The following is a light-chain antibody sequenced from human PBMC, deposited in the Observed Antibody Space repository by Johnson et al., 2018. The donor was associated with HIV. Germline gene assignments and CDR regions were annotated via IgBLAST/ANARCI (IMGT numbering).Light chain of an antibody. CDR1: SSNIGNNY. V-gene: IGLV1-51*01. CDR2: DNH. J-gene: IGLJ1*01. Sequence: QSVLTQPPSVSAAPGQKVTISCSGSSSNIGNNYVSWYQQLPGTAPKLLIYDNHKRPSGIPDRFSGSKSGPSATLGITGLQPGDEADYYCRIWDSRLSVGVFGTGTKVTVL. CDR3: RIWDSRLSVGV.